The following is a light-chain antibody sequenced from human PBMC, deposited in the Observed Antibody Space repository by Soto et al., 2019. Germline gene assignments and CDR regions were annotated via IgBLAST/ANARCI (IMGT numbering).Light chain of an antibody. Sequence: QSALTQPASVSGSPGQSITISCTGTSSDVGGYKYVSWYQHHPGKAPKLMIYEVSNRPSGVSNRFSGSKSGNTASLTISGLQAEDEADYYCTSYTSSITYVFGTGTRAPS. V-gene: IGLV2-14*01. CDR2: EVS. CDR1: SSDVGGYKY. CDR3: TSYTSSITYV. J-gene: IGLJ1*01.